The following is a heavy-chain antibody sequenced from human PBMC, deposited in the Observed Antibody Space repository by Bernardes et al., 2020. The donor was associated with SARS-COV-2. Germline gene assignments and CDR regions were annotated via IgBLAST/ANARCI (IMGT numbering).Heavy chain of an antibody. V-gene: IGHV4-4*07. D-gene: IGHD3-22*01. CDR3: ASGSSGYLDY. J-gene: IGHJ4*02. Sequence: SETLSLTCTVSGGSISSYYWSWIRQSTGKGLEWIGRIYTSGSTNYNPSLKSRFTMSVDTSKNQFSLKLSSVTAADTAVYYCASGSSGYLDYWGQGTLVTVSS. CDR2: IYTSGST. CDR1: GGSISSYY.